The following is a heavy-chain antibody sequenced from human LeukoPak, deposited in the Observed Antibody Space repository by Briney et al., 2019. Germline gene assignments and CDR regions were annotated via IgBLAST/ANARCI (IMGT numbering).Heavy chain of an antibody. CDR3: ARDRGWRTSGYYLYHFDY. D-gene: IGHD3-22*01. J-gene: IGHJ2*01. V-gene: IGHV3-7*01. Sequence: GGSLRLSCVASGFTFTDYFMSWVRQAPGKGLEWVASIKHNGGEKYYVDSVKGRFTISRDNAKNSLYLEMSSLRVEDTAVYYCARDRGWRTSGYYLYHFDYWGRGTLVTVSS. CDR2: IKHNGGEK. CDR1: GFTFTDYF.